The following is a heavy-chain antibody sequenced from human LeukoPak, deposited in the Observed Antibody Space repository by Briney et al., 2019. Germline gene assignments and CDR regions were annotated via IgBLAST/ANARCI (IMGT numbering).Heavy chain of an antibody. D-gene: IGHD2-2*01. V-gene: IGHV1-18*01. CDR2: ISAYNGNT. J-gene: IGHJ4*02. CDR1: GYTFTSYG. CDR3: ARDSFAAEDCSTTSCLFDY. Sequence: ASVKVSRKASGYTFTSYGISWVRQAPGQGLEWMGGISAYNGNTKYAQKLQGRVAMTTDTSTNTAYMELRSLRSDDTAVYYCARDSFAAEDCSTTSCLFDYWGQGTLVTVSS.